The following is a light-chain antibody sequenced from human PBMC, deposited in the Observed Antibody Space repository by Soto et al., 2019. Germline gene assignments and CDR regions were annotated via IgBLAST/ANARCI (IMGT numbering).Light chain of an antibody. Sequence: DIHMTQSPSPLSASVGDRVTITCRASQSISSWLAWYQQKPGKAPQLLIYGASSLQRGVSSRFSGSGFGTDFTLTISSLQPDDFAVYYCHQYVSSWTFGQGTKVDIK. V-gene: IGKV1-5*01. CDR1: QSISSW. CDR3: HQYVSSWT. J-gene: IGKJ1*01. CDR2: GAS.